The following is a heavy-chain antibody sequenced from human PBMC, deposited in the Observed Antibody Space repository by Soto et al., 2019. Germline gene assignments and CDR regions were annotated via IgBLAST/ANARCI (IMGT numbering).Heavy chain of an antibody. CDR3: ARDLGIVGAPYYFDY. D-gene: IGHD1-26*01. CDR1: GGTFSSYA. CDR2: IIPIFGTA. J-gene: IGHJ4*02. V-gene: IGHV1-69*13. Sequence: GASVKVSCKASGGTFSSYAISWVRQAPGQGLEWMGGIIPIFGTANYAQKFQGRVTITADESTSTAYMELSSLRSEDTAVYYCARDLGIVGAPYYFDYWGQGTLVTSPQ.